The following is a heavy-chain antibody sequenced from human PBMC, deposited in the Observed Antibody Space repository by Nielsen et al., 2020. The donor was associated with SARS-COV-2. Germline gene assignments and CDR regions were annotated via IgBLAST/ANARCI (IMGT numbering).Heavy chain of an antibody. CDR2: ISYDGSNK. CDR3: ARAMTTVTTSPWEY. V-gene: IGHV3-30-3*01. CDR1: GFTFSSYA. J-gene: IGHJ4*02. Sequence: GESLKISCAASGFTFSSYAMHWVRQAPGKGLEWVAVISYDGSNKYYADSVKGRFTISRDNSKNTLYLQMNSLRAEDTAVYYCARAMTTVTTSPWEYWGQGTLVTVSS. D-gene: IGHD4-17*01.